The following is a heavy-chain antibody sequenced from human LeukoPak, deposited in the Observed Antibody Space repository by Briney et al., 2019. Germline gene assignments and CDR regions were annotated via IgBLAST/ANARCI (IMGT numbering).Heavy chain of an antibody. CDR1: GGSFSGYY. J-gene: IGHJ4*02. D-gene: IGHD6-13*01. CDR3: GKGIAAAGSLGYFDY. CDR2: INHSGST. V-gene: IGHV4-34*01. Sequence: PSETLSLTCAVYGGSFSGYYWSWIRQPPGKGLEWIGEINHSGSTNYNPSLKSRVTISVDTSKNQFSLKLSSVTAADTAVYYCGKGIAAAGSLGYFDYWGQGTLVTVSS.